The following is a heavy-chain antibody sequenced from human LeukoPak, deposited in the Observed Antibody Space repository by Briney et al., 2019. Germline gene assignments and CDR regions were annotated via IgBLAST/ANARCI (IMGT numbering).Heavy chain of an antibody. V-gene: IGHV1-18*01. Sequence: ASVKVSCKASGGTFSSYAISWVRQAPGQGLEWMGWISAYNGNTNYAQKLQGRVTMTTDTSTSTAYMELRSLRSDDTAVYYCARDPGELLRLPFDYWGQGTLVTVSS. J-gene: IGHJ4*02. D-gene: IGHD1-26*01. CDR1: GGTFSSYA. CDR2: ISAYNGNT. CDR3: ARDPGELLRLPFDY.